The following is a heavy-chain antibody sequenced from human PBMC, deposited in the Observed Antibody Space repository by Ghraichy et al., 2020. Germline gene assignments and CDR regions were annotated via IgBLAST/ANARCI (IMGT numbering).Heavy chain of an antibody. D-gene: IGHD6-6*01. V-gene: IGHV3-30*04. J-gene: IGHJ6*03. Sequence: GGSLRLSCAASGFTFSSYAMHWVRQAPGKGLEWVAVISYDGSNKYYADSVKGRFTISRDNSKNTLYLQMNSLRAEDTAVYYCARAGSSSSSGYYYYYMDVWGKGTTVTVSS. CDR3: ARAGSSSSSGYYYYYMDV. CDR2: ISYDGSNK. CDR1: GFTFSSYA.